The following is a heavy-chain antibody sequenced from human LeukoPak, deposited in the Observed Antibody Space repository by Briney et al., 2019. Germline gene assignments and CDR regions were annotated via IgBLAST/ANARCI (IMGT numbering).Heavy chain of an antibody. Sequence: PGGSLRLSCAASGFSFSSYWMTWVRQAPGKGLEWVANIKEDGSEKYYVDSVKGRFTISRDNAKNSLYLQMNSLRAEDTAVYHCARGVAAGRSKSCYFEYWGQGTLVTVSS. CDR2: IKEDGSEK. J-gene: IGHJ4*02. V-gene: IGHV3-7*01. D-gene: IGHD6-13*01. CDR3: ARGVAAGRSKSCYFEY. CDR1: GFSFSSYW.